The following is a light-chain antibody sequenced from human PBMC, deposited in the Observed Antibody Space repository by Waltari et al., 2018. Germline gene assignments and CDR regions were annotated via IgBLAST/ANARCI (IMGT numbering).Light chain of an antibody. V-gene: IGKV1-39*01. CDR1: ENIGSY. Sequence: DIHMTQSPPSLSASIGARVTITCRASENIGSYLNWYQQKSGEVPRLLIYAASTLQSGVPPRFSGSRSGTDFTFTISSLQPEDCAVYYCQHSFETPYGFGQGTKVEIK. CDR3: QHSFETPYG. J-gene: IGKJ2*03. CDR2: AAS.